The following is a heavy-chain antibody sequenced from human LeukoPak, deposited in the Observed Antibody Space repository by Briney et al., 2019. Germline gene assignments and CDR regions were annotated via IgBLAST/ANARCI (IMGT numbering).Heavy chain of an antibody. Sequence: TGGSLRLSCAASGFTFSSYAMSWVRQAPGKGLEWVSAISGGGGSTYYADSVKGRFTISRDNSKNTLYLQMNSLRAEDTAVYYCAKEELSGSYLGWNYWGQGTLVTVSS. V-gene: IGHV3-23*01. CDR1: GFTFSSYA. J-gene: IGHJ4*02. CDR2: ISGGGGST. D-gene: IGHD1-26*01. CDR3: AKEELSGSYLGWNY.